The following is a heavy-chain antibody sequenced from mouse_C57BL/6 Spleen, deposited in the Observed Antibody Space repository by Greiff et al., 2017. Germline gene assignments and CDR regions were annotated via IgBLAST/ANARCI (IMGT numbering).Heavy chain of an antibody. CDR2: ISYDGSN. D-gene: IGHD2-4*01. J-gene: IGHJ4*01. CDR1: GYSITSGYY. V-gene: IGHV3-6*01. CDR3: ARYDYDGRYYYAMDY. Sequence: EVKLVESGPGLVKPSQSLSLTCSVTGYSITSGYYWNWIRQFPGNKLEWMGYISYDGSNNYNPSLKNRISITRDTSKNQFFLKLNSVTTEDTATYYCARYDYDGRYYYAMDYWGQGTSVTVSS.